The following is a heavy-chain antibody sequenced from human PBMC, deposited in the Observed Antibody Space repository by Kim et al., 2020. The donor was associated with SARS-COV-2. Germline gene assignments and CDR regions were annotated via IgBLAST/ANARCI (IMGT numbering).Heavy chain of an antibody. CDR3: ARDRSGGWAFDH. CDR1: GFTFSSHV. D-gene: IGHD6-19*01. Sequence: GGSLRLSCEASGFTFSSHVMHWVRQAPGKGPEWIGVLSNDVSYKHYADSVKGRFTIARDDSKNTLYLQMNSLIVEDTALYYCARDRSGGWAFDHWGQGTLVTVSS. J-gene: IGHJ4*02. CDR2: LSNDVSYK. V-gene: IGHV3-30-3*01.